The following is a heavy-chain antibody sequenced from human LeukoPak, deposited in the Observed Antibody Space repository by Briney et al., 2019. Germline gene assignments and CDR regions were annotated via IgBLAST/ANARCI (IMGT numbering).Heavy chain of an antibody. J-gene: IGHJ4*02. CDR2: IKSKTDGGTT. CDR1: GFSFTKAW. Sequence: GGSLRLSCAASGFSFTKAWMSWGRQAPGKGLEWIGRIKSKTDGGTTDYAAPVKGRFTISRDDSKNTLYLQMNSLKTEDTAVYYCTTAYYYDSSGLFWGQGTLVTVSS. D-gene: IGHD3-22*01. V-gene: IGHV3-15*01. CDR3: TTAYYYDSSGLF.